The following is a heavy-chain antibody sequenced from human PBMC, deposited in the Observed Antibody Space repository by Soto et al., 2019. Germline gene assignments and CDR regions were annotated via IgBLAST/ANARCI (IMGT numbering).Heavy chain of an antibody. CDR1: VFSFSSYA. J-gene: IGHJ4*02. V-gene: IGHV3-23*01. CDR3: AKKKMAGTTASRVFDY. CDR2: TSVSGGNT. D-gene: IGHD1-1*01. Sequence: EVQLLESGGNLVQPGGSLRLSCAASVFSFSSYAMSWVRQAPGKGLEWVSITSVSGGNTKYADSVRGRFTISRDNSKNTLYLQMNSLRVEDTAVYYCAKKKMAGTTASRVFDYWGQGTLVTVSS.